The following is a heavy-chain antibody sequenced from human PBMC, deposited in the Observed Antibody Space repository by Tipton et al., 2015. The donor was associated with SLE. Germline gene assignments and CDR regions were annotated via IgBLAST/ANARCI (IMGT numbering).Heavy chain of an antibody. D-gene: IGHD3-3*01. CDR2: INHSGST. CDR3: ARGPDTIQGTFQH. Sequence: TLSLTCAVYGGSFSGYYWSWIRQPPGKGLEWIGEINHSGSTNYNPSLKSRVTMSVDTSKNQFSLKLSSVTAADTAVYYCARGPDTIQGTFQHWGHGTLVTVSS. CDR1: GGSFSGYY. V-gene: IGHV4-34*01. J-gene: IGHJ1*01.